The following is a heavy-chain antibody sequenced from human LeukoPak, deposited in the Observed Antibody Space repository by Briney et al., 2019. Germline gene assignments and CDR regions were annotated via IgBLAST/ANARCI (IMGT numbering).Heavy chain of an antibody. CDR2: IYDSGNT. CDR3: ARHDCDSSRCSVNWFDP. Sequence: SETLSLTCTVSGVXMSSSPYYWGWIRQPPGKGLEWFGTIYDSGNTNYNPSLRSRLTISVDTSRNQFSLKLSSVTAADTAVYYCARHDCDSSRCSVNWFDPWGQGTLVTVSS. D-gene: IGHD2/OR15-2a*01. J-gene: IGHJ5*02. V-gene: IGHV4-39*01. CDR1: GVXMSSSPYY.